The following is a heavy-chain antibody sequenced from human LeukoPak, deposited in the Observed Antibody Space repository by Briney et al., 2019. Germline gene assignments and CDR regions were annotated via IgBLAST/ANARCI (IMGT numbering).Heavy chain of an antibody. V-gene: IGHV4-39*01. CDR2: IYYSGST. CDR1: GGSISSSSYY. CDR3: ARHPSRGLITGTTHWFDP. Sequence: PETLSLTCTVSGGSISSSSYYWGWIRQPPGKGLEWLGSIYYSGSTYYNPSLKSRVTISVDTPKNQFSLKLSSVTAADTAVYYCARHPSRGLITGTTHWFDPWGQGTLVTVSS. J-gene: IGHJ5*02. D-gene: IGHD1-7*01.